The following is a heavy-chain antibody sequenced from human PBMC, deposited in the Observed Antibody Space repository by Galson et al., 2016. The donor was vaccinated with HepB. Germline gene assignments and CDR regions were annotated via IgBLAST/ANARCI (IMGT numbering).Heavy chain of an antibody. CDR1: GGSISSGGYY. CDR2: IYYSGTT. D-gene: IGHD6-13*01. CDR3: ARGLYSITWSYFDY. V-gene: IGHV4-31*03. Sequence: TLSLTCTVSGGSISSGGYYWNWIRQHPGKGLEWIGYIYYSGTTHYNPSLKSRVTISVETSKNPFSLNLSSMTAADTAVYYCARGLYSITWSYFDYWGQGTLVTVSS. J-gene: IGHJ4*02.